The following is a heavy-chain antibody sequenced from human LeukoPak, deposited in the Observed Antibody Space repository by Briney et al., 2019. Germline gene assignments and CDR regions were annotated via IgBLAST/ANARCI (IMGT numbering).Heavy chain of an antibody. D-gene: IGHD6-13*01. CDR2: IRSKAYGGTT. Sequence: GGSLRLSCTASGFTFGDYAMSWFRQAPGKGLEWVGFIRSKAYGGTTEYAASVKGRFTISRDDSKSIAYLQMNSLRAEDTAVYYCARGRNLLGSSWPVFDYWGQGTLVTVSS. CDR1: GFTFGDYA. CDR3: ARGRNLLGSSWPVFDY. J-gene: IGHJ4*02. V-gene: IGHV3-49*03.